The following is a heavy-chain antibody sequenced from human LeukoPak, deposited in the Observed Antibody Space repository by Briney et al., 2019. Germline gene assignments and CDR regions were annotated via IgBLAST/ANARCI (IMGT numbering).Heavy chain of an antibody. CDR3: ARTFFPLAFDI. CDR2: IYYSGTP. D-gene: IGHD3-16*01. CDR1: GGSISSSSYY. V-gene: IGHV4-61*05. J-gene: IGHJ3*02. Sequence: NTSETLSLTCTVSGGSISSSSYYWGWIRQPPGKGLEWIGNIYYSGTPNCNPSLKSRVTISIDTSQNQFSLKLSSVTAADTAVYYCARTFFPLAFDIWGQGTMVTVSS.